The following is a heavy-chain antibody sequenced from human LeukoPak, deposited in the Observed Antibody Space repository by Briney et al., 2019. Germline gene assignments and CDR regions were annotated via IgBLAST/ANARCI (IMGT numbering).Heavy chain of an antibody. D-gene: IGHD1-14*01. CDR1: GFTFSSYS. J-gene: IGHJ6*03. CDR3: ARDAALLPGKYYYYMDV. Sequence: GGSLRLSCAVSGFTFSSYSMNWVRQAPGKGLEWVSYISSSSSTIHYADSVKGRFTISRDNAKNSMYLEMNSLTAEDTAVYFCARDAALLPGKYYYYMDVWGKGTRVTVSS. V-gene: IGHV3-48*04. CDR2: ISSSSSTI.